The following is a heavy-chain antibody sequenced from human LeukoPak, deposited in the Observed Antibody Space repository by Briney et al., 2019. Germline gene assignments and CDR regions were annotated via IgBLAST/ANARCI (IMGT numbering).Heavy chain of an antibody. J-gene: IGHJ4*02. CDR1: GFTFSSYE. V-gene: IGHV3-23*03. D-gene: IGHD3-10*01. CDR2: IYSGGST. CDR3: AKVPDYYGSGSYSLVGFDY. Sequence: GGSLRLSCAASGFTFSSYEMNWVRQAPGKGLEWVSVIYSGGSTYYADSVKGRFTISRDNSKNTLYLQMNSLRAEDTAVYYCAKVPDYYGSGSYSLVGFDYWGQGTLVTVSS.